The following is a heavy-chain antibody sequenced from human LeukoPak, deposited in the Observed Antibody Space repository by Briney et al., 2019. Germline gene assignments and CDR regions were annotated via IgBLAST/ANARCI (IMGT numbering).Heavy chain of an antibody. CDR3: ATGYSSTWYYFDY. CDR1: GGSISSYY. V-gene: IGHV4-59*01. Sequence: PSETLSLTCTVSGGSISSYYWSWIRQPPGKGLEWIGYIYHSGSTNHNPSLKSRVTISADTSKDQFSLKLASVTAADTAVYYCATGYSSTWYYFDYWGQGTLVTVSS. D-gene: IGHD6-13*01. J-gene: IGHJ4*02. CDR2: IYHSGST.